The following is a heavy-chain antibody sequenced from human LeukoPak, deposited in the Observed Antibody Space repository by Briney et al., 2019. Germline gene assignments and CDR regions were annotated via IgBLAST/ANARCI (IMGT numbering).Heavy chain of an antibody. CDR3: ARAREVPRYYFDY. D-gene: IGHD4/OR15-4a*01. Sequence: SETLSLTCTVSGGSISSSSYYWGWIRQPPGKGLEWIGSIYYSGSTYYNPSLKSRVTISVDTSKNQFSLKLSSVTAADTAVYYCARAREVPRYYFDYWGQGTLVTVSS. J-gene: IGHJ4*02. V-gene: IGHV4-39*01. CDR2: IYYSGST. CDR1: GGSISSSSYY.